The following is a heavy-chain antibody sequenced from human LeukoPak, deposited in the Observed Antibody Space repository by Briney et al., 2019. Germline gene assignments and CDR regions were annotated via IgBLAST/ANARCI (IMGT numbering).Heavy chain of an antibody. CDR1: GVSLSSGGYY. CDR2: IYYTGNT. CDR3: ARGRYFDWLIENYYFDY. Sequence: SQTLSLTCTVSGVSLSSGGYYWSWIRQDPGKGLEWIGYIYYTGNTYYNPSLTSRVTISVDTSKKQFSLRLSSVTAADTAVYYCARGRYFDWLIENYYFDYWGQGTLVTVSS. D-gene: IGHD3-9*01. V-gene: IGHV4-31*03. J-gene: IGHJ4*02.